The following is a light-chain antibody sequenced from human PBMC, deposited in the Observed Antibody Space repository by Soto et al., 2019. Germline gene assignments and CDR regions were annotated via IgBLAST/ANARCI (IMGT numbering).Light chain of an antibody. V-gene: IGKV1-39*01. CDR2: AAS. J-gene: IGKJ5*01. Sequence: DIQMTQSPSSLSASVGDRVTITCRASQSISSYLNWYQQKPGKAPKLLIYAASSLQSGVPSRFIGSGSGTDFTLTISSLQPEDFATYYCQQSYSTLGITFGQGTRLEIK. CDR1: QSISSY. CDR3: QQSYSTLGIT.